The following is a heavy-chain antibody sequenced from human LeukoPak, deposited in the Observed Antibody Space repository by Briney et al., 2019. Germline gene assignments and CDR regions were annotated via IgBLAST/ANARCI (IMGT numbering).Heavy chain of an antibody. CDR2: ISSSSSTI. Sequence: GGSLRLSCAASGFTFSSYSMNWVRQAPGKGLEWVSYISSSSSTIYYADSVKGRFTISRDNAKNSLYLQMNSLRDEDTAVYYCATQSETIFGVVTKGEESDYWGQGTLVTVSS. CDR3: ATQSETIFGVVTKGEESDY. V-gene: IGHV3-48*02. J-gene: IGHJ4*02. D-gene: IGHD3-3*01. CDR1: GFTFSSYS.